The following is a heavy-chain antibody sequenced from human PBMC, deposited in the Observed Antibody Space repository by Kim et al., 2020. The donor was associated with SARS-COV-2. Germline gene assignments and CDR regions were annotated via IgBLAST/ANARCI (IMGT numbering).Heavy chain of an antibody. V-gene: IGHV3-30*02. Sequence: GRFTISRDNSKKTLYLQMNSLRDEDTAVYYCAKTFGYCSSTSCYEYYFDYWGQGTLVTVSS. J-gene: IGHJ4*02. D-gene: IGHD2-2*01. CDR3: AKTFGYCSSTSCYEYYFDY.